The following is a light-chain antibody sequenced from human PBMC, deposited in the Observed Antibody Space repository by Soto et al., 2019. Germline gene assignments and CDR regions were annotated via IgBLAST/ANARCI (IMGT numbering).Light chain of an antibody. J-gene: IGKJ1*01. V-gene: IGKV3-20*01. CDR1: QSVSSSY. CDR2: EAS. CDR3: QPYGRSPPSWT. Sequence: EIVLTQSPGTLSLSPGERATLSCRASQSVSSSYLAWYQQKPGQPPRLLISEASTRATGIPDRFSGSGSGTVFTLNISSLEPEDFAVYYCQPYGRSPPSWTFGQGTKVEI.